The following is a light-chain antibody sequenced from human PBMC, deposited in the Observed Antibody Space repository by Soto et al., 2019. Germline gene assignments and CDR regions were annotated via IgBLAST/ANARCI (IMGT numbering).Light chain of an antibody. V-gene: IGKV1-9*01. CDR2: AAS. Sequence: DIQLTQSPSFLSASVGDRVTITCRASQGISSYLAWYQQKPGKAPKLLIYAASTLQSGVPSRFSGSGSGTEFTSTNTNLQPENFGTYYWQQLNYYPLTFGGGTKVEIK. J-gene: IGKJ4*01. CDR1: QGISSY. CDR3: QQLNYYPLT.